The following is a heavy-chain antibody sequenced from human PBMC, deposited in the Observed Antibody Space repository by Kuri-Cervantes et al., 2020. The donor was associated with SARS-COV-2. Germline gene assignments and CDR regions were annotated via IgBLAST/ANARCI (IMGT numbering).Heavy chain of an antibody. CDR3: TTATAAGTALNYYYYGMDV. CDR2: IKSKTDGGTT. V-gene: IGHV3-15*01. Sequence: GGSLRLSCAASGFTFSNAWMSWVRQAPGKGLEWVGRIKSKTDGGTTDYAAPVKGRFTISRDDSKNTLYLQMNSLKTEDTAVYYCTTATAAGTALNYYYYGMDVWGQGTTVTVSS. D-gene: IGHD6-13*01. J-gene: IGHJ6*02. CDR1: GFTFSNAW.